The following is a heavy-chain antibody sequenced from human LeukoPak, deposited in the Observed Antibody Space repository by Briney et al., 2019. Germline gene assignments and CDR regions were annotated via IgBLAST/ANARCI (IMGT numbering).Heavy chain of an antibody. V-gene: IGHV4-34*01. D-gene: IGHD2-2*01. CDR1: GGSFSGYY. J-gene: IGHJ4*02. CDR3: ARGLSQLEY. Sequence: SETLSLTCAVYGGSFSGYYWSWIRQPPGKGLEWIGEINHSGSTNYNPSLKSRVTISVDTSKNQFSLKLSSVTAADTAVYYCARGLSQLEYWGQGTLVTVCS. CDR2: INHSGST.